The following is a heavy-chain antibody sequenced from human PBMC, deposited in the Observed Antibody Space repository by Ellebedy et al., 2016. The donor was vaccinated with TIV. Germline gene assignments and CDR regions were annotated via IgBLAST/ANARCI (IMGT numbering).Heavy chain of an antibody. CDR3: TRAGDIVTTSPPRFDY. CDR1: GFTFSSYG. CDR2: INPHSGGT. Sequence: GESLKISXAASGFTFSSYGMHWVRQAPGQGLEWMGWINPHSGGTMYAQKVQGRVTMTRDTSISTAYMELSRLRSDDTAVYFCTRAGDIVTTSPPRFDYWGQGTLVTVSS. V-gene: IGHV1-2*02. D-gene: IGHD5-12*01. J-gene: IGHJ4*02.